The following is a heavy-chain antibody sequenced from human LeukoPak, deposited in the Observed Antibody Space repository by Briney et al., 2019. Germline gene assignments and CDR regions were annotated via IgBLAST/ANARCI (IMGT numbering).Heavy chain of an antibody. CDR3: ARIYYYDGSGYFYYFDY. D-gene: IGHD3-22*01. Sequence: SETLSLTCTVSGASISSSSYYWGWIRQPPGKGLEWIGSIYYSGSTYNNPSLKSRVTMSVDTSKNQFSLKLTAVTAADTAVYYCARIYYYDGSGYFYYFDYWGQGTLVTVSS. J-gene: IGHJ4*02. V-gene: IGHV4-39*01. CDR1: GASISSSSYY. CDR2: IYYSGST.